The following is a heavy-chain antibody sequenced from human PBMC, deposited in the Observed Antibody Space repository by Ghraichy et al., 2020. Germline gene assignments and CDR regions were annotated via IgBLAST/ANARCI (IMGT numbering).Heavy chain of an antibody. J-gene: IGHJ4*02. CDR3: ARDAHGDYLPPGVNFDY. CDR1: GFTFSSYG. Sequence: GESLNISCAASGFTFSSYGMHWVRQAPGKGLGWVAVIWYDGSNKYYADSVKGRFTISRDNSKNTLYLQMNSLRAEDTAVYYCARDAHGDYLPPGVNFDYWGQGTLVTVSS. CDR2: IWYDGSNK. D-gene: IGHD4-17*01. V-gene: IGHV3-33*01.